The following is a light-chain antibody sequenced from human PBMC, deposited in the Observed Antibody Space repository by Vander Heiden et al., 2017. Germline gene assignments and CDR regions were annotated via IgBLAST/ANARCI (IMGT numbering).Light chain of an antibody. Sequence: IQLTQSPSSLSASVGDRVTITCRASQAIGSYLAWYQQTTGKTAKLLINYAAHLQNRVPSRFSGGRAGTHYTLTISSLQPEDFATYYYQQYHSYPPLSFGGGTKVEIK. J-gene: IGKJ4*01. CDR1: QAIGSY. CDR3: QQYHSYPPLS. V-gene: IGKV1-13*02. CDR2: YAA.